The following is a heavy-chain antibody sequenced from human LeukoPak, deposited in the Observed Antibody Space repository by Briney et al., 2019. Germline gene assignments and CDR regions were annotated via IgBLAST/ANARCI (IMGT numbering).Heavy chain of an antibody. J-gene: IGHJ3*02. V-gene: IGHV1-3*01. D-gene: IGHD6-13*01. CDR2: INAGNGKT. Sequence: ASVKVSCKASGYTFTNYAVHWVRQAPGQRLEWMGWINAGNGKTNHSQKFQGRVTITRDTSASTAYMELSSLRSEDTAVYYCARDKYSSSRGAPRDAFDIWGQGTMVTVSS. CDR1: GYTFTNYA. CDR3: ARDKYSSSRGAPRDAFDI.